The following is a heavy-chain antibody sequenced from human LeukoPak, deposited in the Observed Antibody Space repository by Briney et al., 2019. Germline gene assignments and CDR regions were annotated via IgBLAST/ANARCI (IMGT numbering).Heavy chain of an antibody. CDR2: IDHSGSS. Sequence: SETLSLTCGVYGGSFSGYYWSWIRQPPGKGLEWIGEIDHSGSSNYNPSLKSRVSISGDTSKNQFSLTLSSVTAADTAIYYCASVYDSSGYYPLWGQGTLVTVST. V-gene: IGHV4-34*01. J-gene: IGHJ4*02. CDR1: GGSFSGYY. D-gene: IGHD3-22*01. CDR3: ASVYDSSGYYPL.